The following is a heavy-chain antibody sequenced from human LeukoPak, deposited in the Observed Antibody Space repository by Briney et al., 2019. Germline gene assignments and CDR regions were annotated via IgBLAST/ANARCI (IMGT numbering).Heavy chain of an antibody. CDR2: IYPGDSDT. CDR1: GYSFTSYW. V-gene: IGHV5-51*01. CDR3: ARHLGHDYGGNSGHYYYGMDV. Sequence: GETLKISCKGSGYSFTSYWIGWVRQMPGKGLEWMGIIYPGDSDTRYSPSFQGQVTISADKSISTAYLQWSSLKASDTAMYYCARHLGHDYGGNSGHYYYGMDVWGQGTTVTVSS. J-gene: IGHJ6*02. D-gene: IGHD4-23*01.